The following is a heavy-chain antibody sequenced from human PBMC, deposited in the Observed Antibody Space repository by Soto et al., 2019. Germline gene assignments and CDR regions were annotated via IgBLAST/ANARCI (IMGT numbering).Heavy chain of an antibody. CDR1: GASISNDNL. CDR2: ICHSGST. D-gene: IGHD6-19*01. CDR3: AKDLGIAVSARRAFDI. V-gene: IGHV4-4*02. J-gene: IGHJ3*02. Sequence: SETLSLTCDVSGASISNDNLWSCVRQPPGKGLEWIGEICHSGSTNYNPSLKSRVTISVDKSKNQFSLKLSSVTAADTAVYYCAKDLGIAVSARRAFDIWGQGTMVTVSS.